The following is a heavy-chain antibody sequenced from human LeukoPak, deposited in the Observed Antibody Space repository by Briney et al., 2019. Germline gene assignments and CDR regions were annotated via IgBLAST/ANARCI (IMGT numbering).Heavy chain of an antibody. Sequence: GGSLRLSCAASGFTFSNAWMSWVRQAPGKGLEWVGRIKSKTDGGTTDYAAPVKGRFTISRDDSKNTLYLQMNSLKTEDAAVYYCTTRLPIVVVVAAIIDYWGQGTLVTVSS. V-gene: IGHV3-15*01. D-gene: IGHD2-15*01. CDR3: TTRLPIVVVVAAIIDY. CDR2: IKSKTDGGTT. J-gene: IGHJ4*02. CDR1: GFTFSNAW.